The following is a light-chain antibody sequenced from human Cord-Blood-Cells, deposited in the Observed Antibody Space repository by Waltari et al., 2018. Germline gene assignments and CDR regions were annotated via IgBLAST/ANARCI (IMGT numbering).Light chain of an antibody. V-gene: IGLV2-14*01. Sequence: QSALTQPASVSGSPGQSITISCTGTSSDVGGYNYVSWYQQHPGKPPKLMIYDVSKRPSGVSIRFSGSKSGNTASLTISGLQAEDEADYYCSSYTSSSTWVFGGGTKLTVL. CDR3: SSYTSSSTWV. CDR1: SSDVGGYNY. CDR2: DVS. J-gene: IGLJ3*02.